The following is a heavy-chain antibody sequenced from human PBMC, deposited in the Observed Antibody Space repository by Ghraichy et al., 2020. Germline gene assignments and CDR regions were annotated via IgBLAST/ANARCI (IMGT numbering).Heavy chain of an antibody. V-gene: IGHV3-7*03. CDR1: GFTFSSYW. Sequence: GESLNISCAASGFTFSSYWMSWVRQAPGKGLEWVANIKQDGSEKYYVDSVKGRFTISRDNAKNSLYLQMNSLRAEDTAVYYCARDSFSSSYSTVLLDFYYYYYMDVWGKGTTVTVSS. J-gene: IGHJ6*03. CDR2: IKQDGSEK. D-gene: IGHD6-13*01. CDR3: ARDSFSSSYSTVLLDFYYYYYMDV.